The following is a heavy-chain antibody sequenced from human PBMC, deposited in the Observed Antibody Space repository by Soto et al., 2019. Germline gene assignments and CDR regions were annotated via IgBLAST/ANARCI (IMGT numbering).Heavy chain of an antibody. CDR3: ARDLNPLPGYLYSRGWYLGYGMDV. CDR2: IWYDGSNK. CDR1: GFTFSSYG. Sequence: PGGSLRLSCAASGFTFSSYGMHWVRQAPGKGLEWVAVIWYDGSNKYYADSVKGRFTISRDNSKNTLYLQMNSLRAEDTAVYYCARDLNPLPGYLYSRGWYLGYGMDVWGQGTTVTVSS. V-gene: IGHV3-33*01. J-gene: IGHJ6*02. D-gene: IGHD6-19*01.